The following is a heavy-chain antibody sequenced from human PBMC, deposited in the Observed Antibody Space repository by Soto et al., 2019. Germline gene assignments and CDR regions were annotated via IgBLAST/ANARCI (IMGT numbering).Heavy chain of an antibody. Sequence: WASVKVSCKASGYTFTGYYMHWVRQAPGQGLEWMGWINPNSGGTNYAQKFQGRVTMTRDTSISTAYMELTRLRSDDTAVFFCARDHAELGSGRGVLGYWGLGTLVTVYS. D-gene: IGHD3-10*01. CDR2: INPNSGGT. V-gene: IGHV1-2*02. J-gene: IGHJ4*02. CDR3: ARDHAELGSGRGVLGY. CDR1: GYTFTGYY.